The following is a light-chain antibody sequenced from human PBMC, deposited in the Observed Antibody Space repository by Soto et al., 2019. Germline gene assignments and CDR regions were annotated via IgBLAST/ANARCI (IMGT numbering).Light chain of an antibody. V-gene: IGKV3-15*01. CDR3: QQYNNWTRT. Sequence: EIILTQSPDTLSLSPGERATLSCRASQSVSSNLAWYQQKPGQAPRILIYGASTRATGIPARFSGSGSGTEFNLTISSLQSEDFAVYYCQQYNNWTRTFGQGTKLDIK. J-gene: IGKJ1*01. CDR1: QSVSSN. CDR2: GAS.